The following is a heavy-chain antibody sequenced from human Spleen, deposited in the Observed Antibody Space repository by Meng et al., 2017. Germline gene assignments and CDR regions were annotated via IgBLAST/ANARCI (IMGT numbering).Heavy chain of an antibody. CDR1: GGSFSGYY. CDR3: ARAYYDYVWGSYLFDY. V-gene: IGHV4-34*01. J-gene: IGHJ4*02. D-gene: IGHD3-16*02. CDR2: INHSGST. Sequence: ESLKISCAVYGGSFSGYYWSWIRQPPGKGLEWIGEINHSGSTNYNPSLKSRVTISVDTSKNQFSLKLSSVTAADTAVYYCARAYYDYVWGSYLFDYWGQGTLVTVSS.